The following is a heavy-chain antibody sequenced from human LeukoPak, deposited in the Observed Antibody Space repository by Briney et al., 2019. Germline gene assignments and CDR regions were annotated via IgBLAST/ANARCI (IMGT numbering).Heavy chain of an antibody. D-gene: IGHD6-13*01. CDR3: ARHGHSSSLWFGYNWFDP. Sequence: GESLKISCKGSGYSFTSYWIGWVRQRPGKGLEWMGIIYPGDSDTRYSPSFQGQVTISADKSISTAYLQWSSLKASDTAMYYCARHGHSSSLWFGYNWFDPWGQGTLVTVSS. J-gene: IGHJ5*02. CDR1: GYSFTSYW. CDR2: IYPGDSDT. V-gene: IGHV5-51*01.